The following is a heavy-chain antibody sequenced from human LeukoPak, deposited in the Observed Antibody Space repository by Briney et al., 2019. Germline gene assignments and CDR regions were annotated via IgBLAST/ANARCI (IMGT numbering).Heavy chain of an antibody. Sequence: GGSLRLSCAASGFTFSSYGMHWVRQAPGKGLERVAVISYDGSNKYYADSVKGRFTISRDNSKNTLCLQMNSLRAEDTAVYYCAKADIAAAELWGQGTLVTVSS. D-gene: IGHD6-13*01. J-gene: IGHJ4*02. V-gene: IGHV3-30*18. CDR1: GFTFSSYG. CDR3: AKADIAAAEL. CDR2: ISYDGSNK.